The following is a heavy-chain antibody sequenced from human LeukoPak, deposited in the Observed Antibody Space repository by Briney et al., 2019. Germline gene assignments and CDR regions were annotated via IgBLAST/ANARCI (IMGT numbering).Heavy chain of an antibody. J-gene: IGHJ4*02. CDR3: ARRYMATSAEDFDY. CDR2: INQDGSEK. V-gene: IGHV3-7*01. Sequence: GGSLRLSCVASGFTFVSHWMTWVRQTPGKGLEWEDNINQDGSEKYYVDSEKGRFTISRDNAKDSLYLQINSLRAEDAAVYYCARRYMATSAEDFDYWGQGTLVTVSS. CDR1: GFTFVSHW. D-gene: IGHD5-24*01.